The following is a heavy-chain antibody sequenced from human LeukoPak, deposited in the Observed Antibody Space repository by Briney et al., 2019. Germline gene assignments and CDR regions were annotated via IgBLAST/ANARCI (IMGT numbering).Heavy chain of an antibody. D-gene: IGHD2-15*01. CDR1: GGSISSYY. V-gene: IGHV4-4*07. CDR2: IYTSGST. CDR3: ARDRWGGGSGYYYYYYGMDV. J-gene: IGHJ6*02. Sequence: SETLSLTCTVSGGSISSYYWSWIRQPAGKGLEWIGRIYTSGSTNYNPSLKGRVTMSVDTSKNQFSLKLSSVTAADTAVYYCARDRWGGGSGYYYYYYGMDVWGQGTTVTVSS.